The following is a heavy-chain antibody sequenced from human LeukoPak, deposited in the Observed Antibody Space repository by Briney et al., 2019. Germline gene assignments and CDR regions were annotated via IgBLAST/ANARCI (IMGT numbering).Heavy chain of an antibody. J-gene: IGHJ5*02. Sequence: SETLSLTCTFSGGSVSSYYWSWIRQPAGKGLEWIGRIYTSGSTNYNPSLKSRVTMSVDTSKNQFSLKLSFVTAADTAVYFCARGMSAAYDYNWFDPWGQGTLVTVSS. V-gene: IGHV4-4*07. CDR3: ARGMSAAYDYNWFDP. CDR1: GGSVSSYY. D-gene: IGHD5-12*01. CDR2: IYTSGST.